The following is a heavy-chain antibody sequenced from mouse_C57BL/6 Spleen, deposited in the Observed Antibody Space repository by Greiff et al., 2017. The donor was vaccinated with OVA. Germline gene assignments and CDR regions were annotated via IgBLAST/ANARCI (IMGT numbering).Heavy chain of an antibody. Sequence: QVQLQQSGPGLVQPSQSLSITCTVSGFSLTSYGVHWVRQSPGKGLEWLGVIWSGGSTDYNAAFISRLSISKDNSKSQVFFKMNSLQADDTAIYYCATAYYSNHWYFDVWGTGTTVTVSS. D-gene: IGHD2-5*01. J-gene: IGHJ1*03. CDR1: GFSLTSYG. V-gene: IGHV2-2*01. CDR2: IWSGGST. CDR3: ATAYYSNHWYFDV.